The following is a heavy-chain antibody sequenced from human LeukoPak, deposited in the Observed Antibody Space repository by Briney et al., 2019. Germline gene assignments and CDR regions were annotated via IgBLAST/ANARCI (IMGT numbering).Heavy chain of an antibody. D-gene: IGHD3-9*01. CDR2: INAKSGGT. CDR3: ANSPDILTGQNFDY. CDR1: GYTFSGYY. V-gene: IGHV1-2*02. Sequence: ASVKVSCKASGYTFSGYYMHWVRQAPGQGLEWMGWINAKSGGTNEAQKFHDRVTMTRDTSIRTAYMEVSRLRSDDTAVYYCANSPDILTGQNFDYWGQGTLVTVSS. J-gene: IGHJ4*02.